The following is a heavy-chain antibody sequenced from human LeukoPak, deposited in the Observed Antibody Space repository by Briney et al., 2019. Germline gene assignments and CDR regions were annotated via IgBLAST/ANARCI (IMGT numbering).Heavy chain of an antibody. D-gene: IGHD2-15*01. V-gene: IGHV4-39*07. CDR3: ARGSGRRKYCSGGSCLCSWFDP. Sequence: PSEALSLTCTVSGGSISSSSYYWGWIRQPPGKGLEWIGSIYYSGSTYYNPSLKSRVTISVDTSKNQFSLKLSSVTAADTAVYYCARGSGRRKYCSGGSCLCSWFDPWGQGTLVTVSS. CDR1: GGSISSSSYY. CDR2: IYYSGST. J-gene: IGHJ5*02.